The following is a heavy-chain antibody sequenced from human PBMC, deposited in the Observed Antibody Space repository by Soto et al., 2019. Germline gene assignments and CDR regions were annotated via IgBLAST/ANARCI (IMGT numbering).Heavy chain of an antibody. CDR3: ARADPDASVGF. J-gene: IGHJ4*02. V-gene: IGHV4-59*11. D-gene: IGHD3-16*01. CDR1: GGSMSSHY. CDR2: ISYSGSS. Sequence: SETLSLTCTVSGGSMSSHYWTWLRQPPGKGLEWIGYISYSGSSYYNPSLKSRVTISADTSRDQFSLRLTSVIAADTAVYFCARADPDASVGFWGQGTLVTVSS.